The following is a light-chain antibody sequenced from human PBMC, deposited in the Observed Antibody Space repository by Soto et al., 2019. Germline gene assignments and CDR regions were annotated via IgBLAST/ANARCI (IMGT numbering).Light chain of an antibody. Sequence: QSALTQPRSVSGSPGQSVTISCTGTGSDVGGYNYVSWYQQHPGKAPKLMIYDVSKRPSGVPDRFSGSKSGNTASLTISGLQAEDEADYYCSSYTAGGTIFGTGTKLTVL. CDR3: SSYTAGGTI. J-gene: IGLJ1*01. V-gene: IGLV2-11*01. CDR2: DVS. CDR1: GSDVGGYNY.